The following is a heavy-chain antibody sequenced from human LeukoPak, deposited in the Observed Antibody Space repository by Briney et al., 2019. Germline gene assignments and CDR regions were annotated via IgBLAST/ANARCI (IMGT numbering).Heavy chain of an antibody. Sequence: ASVKVSCKASGYIFTDYAINWVRQAPGQGLEWMGWINTNSGNPTYAQGFTGRFVFSLDTSVSTAYLHINSLKAEDTAVYYCARDEIRCRSTDCYHWFDPWGQGTLVTVSS. J-gene: IGHJ5*02. V-gene: IGHV7-4-1*02. CDR3: ARDEIRCRSTDCYHWFDP. D-gene: IGHD2-2*01. CDR2: INTNSGNP. CDR1: GYIFTDYA.